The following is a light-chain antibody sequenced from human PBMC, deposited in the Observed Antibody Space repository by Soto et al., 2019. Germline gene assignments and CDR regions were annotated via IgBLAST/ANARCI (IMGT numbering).Light chain of an antibody. CDR3: SSYAGSNNFVV. CDR2: EVS. CDR1: SSDVGGYND. Sequence: QSVLTQPPSASGSPGQSVTISCTGTSSDVGGYNDVSWYQQHPGKAPKLMVYEVSKRPSGVPDRFSGSKSGNTASLTVSGLQAEDEADYYCSSYAGSNNFVVFGGGTTVTVL. V-gene: IGLV2-8*01. J-gene: IGLJ2*01.